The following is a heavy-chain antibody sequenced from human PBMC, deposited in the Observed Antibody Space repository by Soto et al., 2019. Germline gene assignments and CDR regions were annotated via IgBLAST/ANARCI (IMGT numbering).Heavy chain of an antibody. CDR2: ISGSGGST. V-gene: IGHV3-23*01. CDR1: GFTVSSDG. Sequence: GGSVRLCCAACGFTVSSDGMSWVRQTQGKGLEWVSAISGSGGSTYYADSVKGRFTISRDNSKNTLYLQMNSLRAEDTAVYYCAKLTSMGTDDHDAFDIRGQGTMVTVSS. D-gene: IGHD7-27*01. J-gene: IGHJ3*02. CDR3: AKLTSMGTDDHDAFDI.